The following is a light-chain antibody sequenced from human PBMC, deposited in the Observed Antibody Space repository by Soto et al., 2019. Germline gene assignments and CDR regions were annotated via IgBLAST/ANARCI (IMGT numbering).Light chain of an antibody. V-gene: IGKV2-30*01. J-gene: IGKJ1*01. CDR1: QGLVYGDGNTY. Sequence: DVVMTQSPLSLPVTLGQAASISCRSSQGLVYGDGNTYLSWFQQRPGQSPRRLIYKVSNRDSGVPDIFSGSGSGTDFTLKISRVEAEDVGLYYCLQGTHWPWTFGQGTKVEIK. CDR2: KVS. CDR3: LQGTHWPWT.